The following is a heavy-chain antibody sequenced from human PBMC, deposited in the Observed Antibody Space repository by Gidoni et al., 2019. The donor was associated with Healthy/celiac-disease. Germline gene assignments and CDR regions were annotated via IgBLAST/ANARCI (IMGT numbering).Heavy chain of an antibody. Sequence: EVQLVEYGGGLVQPGGSMRLSGAAAGVTVSSKYMSWVRQAPGEGLVLLSVCYSGRSTYYAASVKGRFTISRDNSKNTLYLQMNSLRAEDTSVYFCARPLVGCSSTSCSDYWVQGTLVTVSS. CDR3: ARPLVGCSSTSCSDY. CDR1: GVTVSSKY. J-gene: IGHJ4*02. V-gene: IGHV3-66*02. D-gene: IGHD2-2*01. CDR2: CYSGRST.